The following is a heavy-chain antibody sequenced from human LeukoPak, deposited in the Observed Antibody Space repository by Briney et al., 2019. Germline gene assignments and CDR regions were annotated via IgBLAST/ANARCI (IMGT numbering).Heavy chain of an antibody. Sequence: SETLSLTCTVSGGSISSSSYYWGWIRQPPGKGLEWIGSIYYSGSTYYNPSLKSRVTISVDTSKNQFSLKLSSVTAADTAVYYCARERVAGRSIYYYYYYMDVWGKGTTVTVSS. D-gene: IGHD6-19*01. CDR3: ARERVAGRSIYYYYYYMDV. J-gene: IGHJ6*03. CDR2: IYYSGST. CDR1: GGSISSSSYY. V-gene: IGHV4-39*07.